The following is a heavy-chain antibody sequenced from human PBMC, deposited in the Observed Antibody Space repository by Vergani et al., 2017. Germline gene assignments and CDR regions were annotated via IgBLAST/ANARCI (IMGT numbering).Heavy chain of an antibody. V-gene: IGHV3-23*01. D-gene: IGHD6-6*01. J-gene: IGHJ4*02. CDR2: VIDTGGGT. Sequence: EVQLLESGGGLVQPGGSLRLSCAASGFTFNNFGMNWVRQAPGKGLEWVSSVIDTGGGTYYADSVKGRFTISRDNSKNTVYLQMNSLRAEDTAVYYCAKRVEYSSSSADFDYWGQGTLVSVSS. CDR1: GFTFNNFG. CDR3: AKRVEYSSSSADFDY.